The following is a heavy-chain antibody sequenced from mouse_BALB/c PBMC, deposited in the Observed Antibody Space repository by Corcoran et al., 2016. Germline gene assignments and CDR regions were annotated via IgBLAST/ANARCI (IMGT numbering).Heavy chain of an antibody. CDR3: ARLGDYGPYYFDY. CDR1: GYTFTNYG. V-gene: IGHV9-3-1*01. CDR2: INTYTGEP. Sequence: QIQLVQSGPELKKPGETVKISCKASGYTFTNYGMNWVKQAPGKGLKWMGWINTYTGEPTYADDFKGRFAFSLETSASTAYLQINNLKNEDTATYCCARLGDYGPYYFDYWGQGTTLTVSS. J-gene: IGHJ2*01. D-gene: IGHD2-4*01.